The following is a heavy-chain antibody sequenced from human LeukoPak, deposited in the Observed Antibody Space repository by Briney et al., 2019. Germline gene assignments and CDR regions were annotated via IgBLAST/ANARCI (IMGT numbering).Heavy chain of an antibody. V-gene: IGHV4-4*02. CDR3: ARDSSLSSLEAFDI. D-gene: IGHD6-13*01. CDR2: IYHSGST. J-gene: IGHJ3*02. Sequence: PSETLSLTCTVSGGSISTYYWSWVRQPPGKGLEWIGEIYHSGSTNYNPSLKSRVTISVDKSKNQFSLKLSSVTAADTAVYYCARDSSLSSLEAFDIWGQGTMVTVSS. CDR1: GGSISTYY.